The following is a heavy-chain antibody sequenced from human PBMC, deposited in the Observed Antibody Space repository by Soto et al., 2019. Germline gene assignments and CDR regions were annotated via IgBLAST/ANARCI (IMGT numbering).Heavy chain of an antibody. CDR2: IYYSGST. CDR3: ARHLYCSSTSCHDAFDI. Sequence: SETLCLTCTVAGGSIGSSSYYWGWIRQPPGKGLEWIGSIYYSGSTYYNPSLKSRVTISVDTSKNQFSLKLSSVTAADTAVYYCARHLYCSSTSCHDAFDIWGQGTMVTVSS. J-gene: IGHJ3*02. V-gene: IGHV4-39*01. D-gene: IGHD2-2*01. CDR1: GGSIGSSSYY.